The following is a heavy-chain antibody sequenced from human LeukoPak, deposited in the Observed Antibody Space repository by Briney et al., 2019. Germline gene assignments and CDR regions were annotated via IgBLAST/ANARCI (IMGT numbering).Heavy chain of an antibody. CDR2: IYYSGST. Sequence: SETLSLTCTVSGGSISSGGYYWTWIRQHPGKGLEWIGYIYYSGSTYYNPSLKSRVTISVDTSKNQFSLKLSSVTAADTAVYYCARGSLTYYDSSGYYYRAFDIWGQGTMVTVSS. V-gene: IGHV4-31*03. D-gene: IGHD3-22*01. CDR3: ARGSLTYYDSSGYYYRAFDI. CDR1: GGSISSGGYY. J-gene: IGHJ3*02.